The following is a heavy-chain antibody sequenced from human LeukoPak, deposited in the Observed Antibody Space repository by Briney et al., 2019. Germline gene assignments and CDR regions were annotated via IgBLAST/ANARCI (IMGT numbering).Heavy chain of an antibody. D-gene: IGHD6-19*01. CDR3: ARRKGAVTGMGDFDY. Sequence: SETLSLTCTVSGGSVSSGSYYWSWIRQPPGKGLEWIGYISYSGSTNYNPSLKSRVTISVDASKSQFSLKLTSMTVADTAVYYCARRKGAVTGMGDFDYWGQGTLVTVSS. CDR1: GGSVSSGSYY. J-gene: IGHJ4*02. V-gene: IGHV4-61*01. CDR2: ISYSGST.